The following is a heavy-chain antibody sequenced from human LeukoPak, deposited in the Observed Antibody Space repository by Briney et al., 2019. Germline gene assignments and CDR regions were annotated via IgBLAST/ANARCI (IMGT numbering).Heavy chain of an antibody. D-gene: IGHD3-22*01. CDR2: IYTGGNT. V-gene: IGHV3-53*01. Sequence: GTSLRLSCATSGFTFRSHAMHWVRQAPGKGLEWVSTIYTGGNTYYAASVKGRFTISRDFSKNTVFLHMNSLRAEDTAMYYCARGDDSGYYDYFDYWGQGALVTVSS. J-gene: IGHJ4*02. CDR1: GFTFRSHA. CDR3: ARGDDSGYYDYFDY.